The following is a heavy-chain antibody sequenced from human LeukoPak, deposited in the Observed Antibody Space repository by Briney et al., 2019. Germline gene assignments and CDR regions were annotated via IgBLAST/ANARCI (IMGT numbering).Heavy chain of an antibody. D-gene: IGHD3-22*01. V-gene: IGHV1-69*13. CDR1: GGTFSSYA. Sequence: SVKVSCKASGGTFSSYAISWVRQAPGQGLEWMGGIIPIFGTANYAQKFQGRVTITADESTSTAYMELSSLRSEDAAVYYCARDYYDSSGYTPWGNYYGMDVWGQGTTVTVSS. J-gene: IGHJ6*02. CDR2: IIPIFGTA. CDR3: ARDYYDSSGYTPWGNYYGMDV.